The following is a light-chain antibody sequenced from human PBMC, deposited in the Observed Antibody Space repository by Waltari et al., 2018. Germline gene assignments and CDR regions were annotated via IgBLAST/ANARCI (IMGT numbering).Light chain of an antibody. CDR3: SSNTGSSTYV. CDR1: TSHVADYNY. V-gene: IGLV2-14*03. CDR2: DVT. Sequence: QSALPQPSSVSGSPGQSITISCTATTSHVADYNYVSWYQHHPGIAPKFLIYDVTKRPSGLSNRFSGSKSGNTASLTISGLQPEDEADYYCSSNTGSSTYVFGTGTKVTVL. J-gene: IGLJ1*01.